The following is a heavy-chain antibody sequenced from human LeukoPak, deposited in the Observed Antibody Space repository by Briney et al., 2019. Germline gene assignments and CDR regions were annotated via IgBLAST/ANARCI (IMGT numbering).Heavy chain of an antibody. V-gene: IGHV3-23*01. CDR2: ISGSDGNT. CDR3: ASALRIYYYFDY. Sequence: PGGSLRLSCAASGFTFSSYAMSWVRQAPGKGLEWVSAISGSDGNTYYADSVKGRFTISRDNSKNTLYLQMNSLRAEDTAAYYCASALRIYYYFDYWGQGTLVTVSS. J-gene: IGHJ4*02. D-gene: IGHD1-26*01. CDR1: GFTFSSYA.